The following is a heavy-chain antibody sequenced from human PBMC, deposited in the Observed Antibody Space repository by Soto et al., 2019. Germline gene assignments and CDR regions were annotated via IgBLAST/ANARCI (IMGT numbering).Heavy chain of an antibody. Sequence: SETLSLTCTVSGGSINTFYWSWVRQPAGKGLEWIGRIFSSGSTSFNPSLESRVAMSVDTSKNHFSLNLSSVTAADIAVYYCAREGSYSAYNFAHGIQLWSFDFWGQGALVTVSS. D-gene: IGHD5-12*01. CDR1: GGSINTFY. CDR2: IFSSGST. J-gene: IGHJ4*02. V-gene: IGHV4-4*07. CDR3: AREGSYSAYNFAHGIQLWSFDF.